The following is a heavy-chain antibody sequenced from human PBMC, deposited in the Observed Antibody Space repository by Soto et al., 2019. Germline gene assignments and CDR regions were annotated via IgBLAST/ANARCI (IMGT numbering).Heavy chain of an antibody. CDR2: IERDDDDK. J-gene: IGHJ6*02. CDR3: ARSIRGPRRFNGMDV. CDR1: GFSLTSPGMC. V-gene: IGHV2-70*13. D-gene: IGHD1-20*01. Sequence: SGPTLVNPAETLTLTCTFSGFSLTSPGMCVSWIRQPPGKALEWLALIERDDDDKYYSTSLKTRLTISKDTRKNQVVLTMANMDPADTGTYYCARSIRGPRRFNGMDVWGQGTTVTVSS.